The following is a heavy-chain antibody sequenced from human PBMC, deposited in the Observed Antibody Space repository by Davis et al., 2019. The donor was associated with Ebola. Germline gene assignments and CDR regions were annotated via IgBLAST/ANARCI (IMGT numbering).Heavy chain of an antibody. D-gene: IGHD6-19*01. CDR1: GFTFTSYS. CDR2: ISGSGST. J-gene: IGHJ4*02. Sequence: PGGSLRLSCAASGFTFTSYSMTWVRQAPGKGLEWVSGISGSGSTYYADSVKGRFTFSRDNSKNTLYLQMNSLRAEDTAVYYCAKFRSGWSYFGCWGQGTLVTVSS. CDR3: AKFRSGWSYFGC. V-gene: IGHV3-23*01.